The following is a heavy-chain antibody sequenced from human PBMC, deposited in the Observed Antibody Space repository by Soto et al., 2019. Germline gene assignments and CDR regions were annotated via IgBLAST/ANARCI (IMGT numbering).Heavy chain of an antibody. CDR3: ARDFWSGYYSPYCYGMDV. Sequence: GGCLRLSCASSGFTVISNYMSWVRQAPGKGLEWVSYISSSSSTIYYADSVKGRFTISRDNAKNSLYLQMNSLRDEDTAVYYRARDFWSGYYSPYCYGMDVWGQGTTVTVSS. D-gene: IGHD3-3*01. J-gene: IGHJ6*02. CDR2: ISSSSSTI. CDR1: GFTVISNY. V-gene: IGHV3-48*02.